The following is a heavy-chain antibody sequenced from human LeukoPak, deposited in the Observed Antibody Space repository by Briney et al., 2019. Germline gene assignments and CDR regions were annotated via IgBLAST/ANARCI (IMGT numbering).Heavy chain of an antibody. J-gene: IGHJ4*02. CDR3: ARVSPNTGTTLQYFDY. V-gene: IGHV3-7*01. Sequence: GGSLRLSCAASGFTFSTYGIHWVRQAPGKGLEWVANIKQDGSEKYYVDSVKGRFTISRDNAKNSLYLQMNSLRAEDTAVYYCARVSPNTGTTLQYFDYWGQGTLVTVSS. CDR2: IKQDGSEK. CDR1: GFTFSTYG. D-gene: IGHD4-17*01.